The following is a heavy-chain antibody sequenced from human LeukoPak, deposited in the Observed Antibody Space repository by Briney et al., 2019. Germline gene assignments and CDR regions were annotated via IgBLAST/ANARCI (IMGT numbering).Heavy chain of an antibody. V-gene: IGHV4-34*01. D-gene: IGHD3-10*01. J-gene: IGHJ6*03. CDR1: GFTFSSYW. CDR2: INHSGST. CDR3: ARARPMVRGVRKYYMDV. Sequence: GSLRLSCAASGFTFSSYWMSWIRQPPGKGLEWIGEINHSGSTNYNPSLKSRVTISVDTSKNQFSLKLSSVTAADTAVYYCARARPMVRGVRKYYMDVWGKGTTVTVSS.